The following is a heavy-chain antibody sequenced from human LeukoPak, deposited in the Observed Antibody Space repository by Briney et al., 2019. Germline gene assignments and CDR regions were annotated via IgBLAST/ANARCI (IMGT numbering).Heavy chain of an antibody. V-gene: IGHV4-59*01. CDR1: GGSISSYY. CDR3: ARDRRSYGMDV. Sequence: SETLSLTCTVSGGSISSYYWSWIRQPPGKGLEWIGYIYYSGSTNYNPSLRSRVTISVDTSKNQFSLKLSSVTAADTAVYYCARDRRSYGMDVWGQGTTVTVSS. CDR2: IYYSGST. J-gene: IGHJ6*02.